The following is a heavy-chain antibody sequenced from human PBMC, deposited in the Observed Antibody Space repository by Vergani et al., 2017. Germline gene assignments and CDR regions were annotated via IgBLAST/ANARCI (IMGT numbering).Heavy chain of an antibody. D-gene: IGHD5-24*01. CDR2: IIPIFGTA. CDR1: GGTFSSYA. Sequence: QVQLVQSGAEVKKPGSSVKVSCKASGGTFSSYAISWVRQAPGQGLEWMGGIIPIFGTANYAQKFQGRVTITADESTSTAYMELSSLRAEDTAVYYCAGVRGVEMATTQSGWYFDLWGRGTLVTVSS. V-gene: IGHV1-69*01. CDR3: AGVRGVEMATTQSGWYFDL. J-gene: IGHJ2*01.